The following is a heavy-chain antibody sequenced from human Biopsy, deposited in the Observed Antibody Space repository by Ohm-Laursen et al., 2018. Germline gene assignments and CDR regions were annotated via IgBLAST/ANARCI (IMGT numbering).Heavy chain of an antibody. CDR1: GYSISSDYR. CDR2: IFKDGNT. J-gene: IGHJ4*02. V-gene: IGHV4-38-2*01. CDR3: TRVGSGWAPFDK. Sequence: SDTLSLTCAVSGYSISSDYRWGWIRQAPGKTLEWLGKIFKDGNTHYNPSLRSRLIISIDTSKNQLSLMMTSVSGADTAVYFCTRVGSGWAPFDKWGPGTLVTVSS. D-gene: IGHD6-19*01.